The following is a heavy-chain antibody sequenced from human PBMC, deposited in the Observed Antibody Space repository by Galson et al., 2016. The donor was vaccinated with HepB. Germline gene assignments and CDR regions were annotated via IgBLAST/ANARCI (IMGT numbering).Heavy chain of an antibody. V-gene: IGHV3-64D*06. D-gene: IGHD1-26*01. CDR2: ISSNGGST. Sequence: SLRLSCAASGFTFSRYAMHWVRQAPGKGLEFVSVISSNGGSTYYADSVKGRFTISRDNSKNTLYLQMSSLRAEDTAVYYCVRFGGESGGYTVEYFQHWGQGTLVTVSS. CDR3: VRFGGESGGYTVEYFQH. CDR1: GFTFSRYA. J-gene: IGHJ1*01.